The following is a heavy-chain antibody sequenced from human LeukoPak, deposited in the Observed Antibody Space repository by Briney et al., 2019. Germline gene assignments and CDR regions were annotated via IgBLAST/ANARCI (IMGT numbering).Heavy chain of an antibody. CDR2: FDPEDGET. D-gene: IGHD3-10*01. CDR1: GYTLTELS. V-gene: IGHV1-24*01. CDR3: AWRTYLGVGGSWFDP. J-gene: IGHJ5*02. Sequence: ASVKVSCKVSGYTLTELSMHWVRQAPGKGLEWMGGFDPEDGETIYAQKFQGRVTMTEDTSTDTAYMELSSLRSEDTAVYYCAWRTYLGVGGSWFDPWGQGTLVTVSS.